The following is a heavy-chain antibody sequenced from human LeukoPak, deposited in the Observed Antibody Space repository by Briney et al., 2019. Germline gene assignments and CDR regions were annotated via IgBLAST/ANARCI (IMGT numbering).Heavy chain of an antibody. V-gene: IGHV4-39*01. CDR1: GGSIRSSTYY. J-gene: IGHJ6*04. Sequence: PSETLSLTCTVSGGSIRSSTYYWGWIRQSPGKGLEWIGSIYNSGSTYYNPSLKSRVTISVDTSKNQFSLKLSSVTAADTAVYYCARQIHLRYYYGSGSYPDVWGKGTTVTISS. CDR2: IYNSGST. CDR3: ARQIHLRYYYGSGSYPDV. D-gene: IGHD3-10*01.